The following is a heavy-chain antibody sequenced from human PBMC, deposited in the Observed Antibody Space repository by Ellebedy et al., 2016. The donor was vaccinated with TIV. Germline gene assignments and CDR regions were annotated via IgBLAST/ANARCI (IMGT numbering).Heavy chain of an antibody. CDR2: IYYSGST. D-gene: IGHD5-12*01. V-gene: IGHV4-59*01. J-gene: IGHJ6*03. CDR1: GGSISSYY. CDR3: ARDGYSGYDFPGYYMDV. Sequence: SETLSLXXTVSGGSISSYYWSWIRQPPGKGLEWFGYIYYSGSTNYNPSLKSRVTISVDTSKNQFSLKLSSVTAADTAVYYCARDGYSGYDFPGYYMDVWGKGTTVTVSS.